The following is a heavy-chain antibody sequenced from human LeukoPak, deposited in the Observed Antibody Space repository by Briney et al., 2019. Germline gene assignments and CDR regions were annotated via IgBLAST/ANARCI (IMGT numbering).Heavy chain of an antibody. D-gene: IGHD6-19*01. Sequence: GGSLRLSCAASGFTFSSYGMHWVRQAPGKGLEWVSGISWNSGSIGYADSVKGRFTISRDNAKNSLYLQMNSLRAEDTALYYCAKDMGIAVAGPGDYWGQGTLVTVSS. CDR2: ISWNSGSI. J-gene: IGHJ4*02. CDR1: GFTFSSYG. CDR3: AKDMGIAVAGPGDY. V-gene: IGHV3-9*01.